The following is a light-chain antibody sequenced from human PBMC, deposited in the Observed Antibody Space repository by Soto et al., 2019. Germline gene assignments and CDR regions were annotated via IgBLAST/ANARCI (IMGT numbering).Light chain of an antibody. CDR2: GAS. J-gene: IGKJ4*01. CDR3: QQSFDSLLLT. Sequence: DIQMTQSPSSLSASVGDRVTITCRASQNIGNYLNWYQHKPGRAPKLLIFGASRLQSGVPPRFSGSGSGADFTLTISSLQPDDFATYYCQQSFDSLLLTFGCGTEVAIK. CDR1: QNIGNY. V-gene: IGKV1-39*01.